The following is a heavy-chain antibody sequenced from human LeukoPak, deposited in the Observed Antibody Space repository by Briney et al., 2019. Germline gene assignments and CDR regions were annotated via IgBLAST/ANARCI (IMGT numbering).Heavy chain of an antibody. V-gene: IGHV1-3*01. Sequence: ASVKVSCKASGYAFTSYGISWVRQAPGQGLEWMGWINAGNGNTKYSQKFQGRVTITRDTSASTAYMELSSLRSEDTAVYYCARDREGYGDLDYWGQGTLVTVSS. CDR3: ARDREGYGDLDY. CDR1: GYAFTSYG. CDR2: INAGNGNT. J-gene: IGHJ4*02. D-gene: IGHD4-17*01.